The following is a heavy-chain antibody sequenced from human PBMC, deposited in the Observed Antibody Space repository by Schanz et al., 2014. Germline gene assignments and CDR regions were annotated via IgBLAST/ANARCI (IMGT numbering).Heavy chain of an antibody. V-gene: IGHV3-7*01. CDR3: LAPDYDMDV. CDR1: GFSVGNKY. Sequence: EVQLVESGGGLVQPGGSLRLSCAASGFSVGNKYMNWVRQAPGKGLEWVANIKRDGSEKNYLDSVKGRFTISRDNAKNSLFLQMNSLRAEDTAVYYCLAPDYDMDVWGQGTTVTVSS. J-gene: IGHJ6*02. CDR2: IKRDGSEK.